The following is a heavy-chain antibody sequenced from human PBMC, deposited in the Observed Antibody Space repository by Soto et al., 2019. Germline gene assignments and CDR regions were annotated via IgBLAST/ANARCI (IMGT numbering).Heavy chain of an antibody. D-gene: IGHD5-18*01. V-gene: IGHV3-30-3*01. CDR2: ISYDGSNK. J-gene: IGHJ4*02. CDR3: ARVNTTLVDHFDC. Sequence: PGGSLRLSCAASEFNFSSYAMHWVRQAPGKGLEWVAVISYDGSNKCYADSVKGRFTISRDNSKNTLYLQMNSLRAEDTAVYYCARVNTTLVDHFDCWGQGTLVTVSS. CDR1: EFNFSSYA.